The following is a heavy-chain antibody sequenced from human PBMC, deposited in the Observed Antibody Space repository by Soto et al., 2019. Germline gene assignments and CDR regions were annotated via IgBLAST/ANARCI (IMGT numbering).Heavy chain of an antibody. CDR2: ISSSGSTI. Sequence: EVQLVESGGGLVQPGGSLRLSCAASGFTFSSYEMNWVRQAPGKGLEWVSYISSSGSTIYYADSVKGRFTISRDNAKNSLYRQMNSLRAEDTAVYYCARDTTTLTGYYYYGMAVWGQGTTVTVSS. J-gene: IGHJ6*02. D-gene: IGHD5-12*01. CDR1: GFTFSSYE. CDR3: ARDTTTLTGYYYYGMAV. V-gene: IGHV3-48*03.